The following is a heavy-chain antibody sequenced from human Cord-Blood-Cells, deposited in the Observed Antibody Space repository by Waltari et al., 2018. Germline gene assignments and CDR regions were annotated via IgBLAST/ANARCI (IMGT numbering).Heavy chain of an antibody. CDR3: AREPVGKLAGYDY. D-gene: IGHD1-1*01. CDR1: GGSISSGDYY. J-gene: IGHJ4*02. CDR2: IYYHGRS. Sequence: QVQLQESGPGLVKPSQTLSLTCTVSGGSISSGDYYWSWIRQPPGKGLGGIGYIYYHGRSYYNPSLKSRVTISVDTSKDQFSLELSSVTAADTAVYYCAREPVGKLAGYDYWGQGTLVTVSS. V-gene: IGHV4-30-4*08.